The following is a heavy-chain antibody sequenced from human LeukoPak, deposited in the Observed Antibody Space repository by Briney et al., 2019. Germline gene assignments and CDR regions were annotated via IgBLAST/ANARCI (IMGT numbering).Heavy chain of an antibody. CDR2: IIQSGNT. D-gene: IGHD3-10*01. CDR3: TRGPRFGYPGY. V-gene: IGHV4-34*01. CDR1: GGSFSGYY. J-gene: IGHJ4*02. Sequence: SETLSLTCAVYGGSFSGYYWNWIRQPPGKGLEWIGEIIQSGNTYYNPSLMSRVTISLDTFKNQFSLKLISVTAADTAVYYCTRGPRFGYPGYWGQGTLVTVSS.